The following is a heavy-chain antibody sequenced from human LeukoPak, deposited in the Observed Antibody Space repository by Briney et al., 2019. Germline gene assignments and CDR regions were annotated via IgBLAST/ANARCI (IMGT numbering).Heavy chain of an antibody. Sequence: GGSLRLSCAVSGFTFSSYAMSWVRQAPGKGLEWVAVIWYDGSNKYYADSVKGRFTISRDNSKNTLYLQMNSLRAEDTAVYYCARESSGGTFDYWGQGTLVTVSS. CDR1: GFTFSSYA. CDR3: ARESSGGTFDY. V-gene: IGHV3-33*08. CDR2: IWYDGSNK. D-gene: IGHD3-22*01. J-gene: IGHJ4*02.